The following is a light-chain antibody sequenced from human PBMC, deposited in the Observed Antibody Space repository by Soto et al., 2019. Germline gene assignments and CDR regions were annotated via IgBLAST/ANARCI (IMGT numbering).Light chain of an antibody. CDR3: LLYYGETVV. V-gene: IGLV7-43*01. CDR2: RTN. CDR1: TGAVTSGYY. J-gene: IGLJ2*01. Sequence: QAVVTQEPSLTVPPGGTVTLTCASSTGAVTSGYYPNWFQQKPGQTPRPLIYRTNNKHSWTPARFSGSLLGGKAALTLSTVQPEDEADYYCLLYYGETVVFGGGTKVTVL.